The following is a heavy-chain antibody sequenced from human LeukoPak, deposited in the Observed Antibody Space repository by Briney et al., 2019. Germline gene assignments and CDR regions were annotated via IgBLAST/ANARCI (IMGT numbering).Heavy chain of an antibody. CDR2: IYYSGST. D-gene: IGHD5-24*01. V-gene: IGHV4-31*03. CDR1: GGSISSGGYY. Sequence: SQTLSLTCTVSGGSISSGGYYWSWIRQHPGKGLEWIGYIYYSGSTYYNPSLKSRVTISVDTSKNQFSLKLSSVTAADTAVYYCARVSRDGYNKYYFGYWGQGTLVTVSS. CDR3: ARVSRDGYNKYYFGY. J-gene: IGHJ4*02.